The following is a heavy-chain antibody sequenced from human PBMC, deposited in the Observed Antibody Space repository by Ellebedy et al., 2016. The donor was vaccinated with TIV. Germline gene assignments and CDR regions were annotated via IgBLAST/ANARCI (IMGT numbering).Heavy chain of an antibody. Sequence: GGSLRLSXAASGFTFSSYGMHWVRQAPGKGLEWVAVIWYDGSNKYYADSVKGRFTISRDNSKNTLYLQMNSLRAEDTAVYYCAREYSYGDFDYWGQGTLVTVSS. D-gene: IGHD5-18*01. CDR3: AREYSYGDFDY. J-gene: IGHJ4*02. V-gene: IGHV3-30*19. CDR1: GFTFSSYG. CDR2: IWYDGSNK.